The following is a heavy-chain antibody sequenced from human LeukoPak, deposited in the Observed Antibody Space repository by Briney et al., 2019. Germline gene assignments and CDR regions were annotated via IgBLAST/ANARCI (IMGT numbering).Heavy chain of an antibody. CDR1: GYTFTSYG. CDR2: ISAYNKR. D-gene: IGHD4-17*01. V-gene: IGHV1-18*01. Sequence: ASVKVSFKASGYTFTSYGINWVRQAPGQGVEWMGWISAYNKRNYAQKFQGRVTMTTDTSTSTVYMELRNLRSDDTAVYYCARVSAPPDYGDYVSENWFDPWGQGTLVTVSS. J-gene: IGHJ5*02. CDR3: ARVSAPPDYGDYVSENWFDP.